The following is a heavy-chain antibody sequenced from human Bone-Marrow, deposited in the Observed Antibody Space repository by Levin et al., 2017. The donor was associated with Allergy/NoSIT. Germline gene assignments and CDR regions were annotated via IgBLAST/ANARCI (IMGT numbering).Heavy chain of an antibody. CDR3: ARGIWFGELPYYYYYGMDM. V-gene: IGHV3-30*14. CDR2: MSYDGTTQ. J-gene: IGHJ6*02. CDR1: GFTFNRYV. D-gene: IGHD3-10*01. Sequence: PGESLKISCGASGFTFNRYVMYWVRQAPGKGLEWVGLMSYDGTTQYYADSAKGRFTISRDISKNMLYLQMSRLRVEDTAVYYCARGIWFGELPYYYYYGMDMWGPGTAVTVS.